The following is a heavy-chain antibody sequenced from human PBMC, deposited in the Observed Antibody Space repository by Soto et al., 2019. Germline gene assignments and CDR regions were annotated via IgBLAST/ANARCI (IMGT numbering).Heavy chain of an antibody. D-gene: IGHD1-7*01. V-gene: IGHV1-2*02. CDR3: ARGQTGTHYGMDV. Sequence: ASVKVSCKASGYTFTGYYMHWVRQAPGRGLEWMGWINPNSGGTNYAQKFQGRVTMTRDTSISTAYMELSRLRSDDTAVYYCARGQTGTHYGMDVWGQGTMVTVSS. CDR1: GYTFTGYY. J-gene: IGHJ6*02. CDR2: INPNSGGT.